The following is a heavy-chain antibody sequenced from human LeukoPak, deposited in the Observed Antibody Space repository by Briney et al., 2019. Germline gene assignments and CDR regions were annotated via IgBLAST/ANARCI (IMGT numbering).Heavy chain of an antibody. J-gene: IGHJ5*02. V-gene: IGHV3-48*01. D-gene: IGHD6-13*01. CDR3: AREGSSWLNWFDP. CDR2: ISSSSSTI. CDR1: GFTFSSYS. Sequence: GGSPRLSCAASGFTFSSYSMNWVRQAPGKGLEWVSYISSSSSTIYYADSVKGRFTISRDNAKNSLYLQMNSLRAEDTAVYYCAREGSSWLNWFDPWGQGTLVTVSS.